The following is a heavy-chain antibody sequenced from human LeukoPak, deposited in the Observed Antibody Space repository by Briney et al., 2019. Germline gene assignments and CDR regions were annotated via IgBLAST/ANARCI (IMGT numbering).Heavy chain of an antibody. CDR1: GYTFIGYY. CDR2: INPKNGGT. CDR3: ARVRLWFGELDYYYYYMDV. Sequence: ASVKVSCKTSGYTFIGYYLHWVRQAPGQGLEWMGWINPKNGGTNYPQKFQGRVTMTRDTSISTAYMELSRLRSDDTAVYYCARVRLWFGELDYYYYYMDVWGKGTTVTVSS. J-gene: IGHJ6*03. V-gene: IGHV1-2*02. D-gene: IGHD3-10*01.